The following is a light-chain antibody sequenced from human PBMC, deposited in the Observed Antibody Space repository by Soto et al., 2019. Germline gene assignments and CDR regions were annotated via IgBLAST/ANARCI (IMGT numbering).Light chain of an antibody. CDR2: EVS. V-gene: IGLV2-8*01. CDR3: TSYAGTYSFFYV. Sequence: QSALTQPPSASGSPGQSATISCTGTSSEVGAYNYVSRYQQLPGKAPELIIYEVSKRPSGVPDRFSGSKSGNTASLTVSGLQAEDEADYYCTSYAGTYSFFYVFGTGTKVTVL. J-gene: IGLJ1*01. CDR1: SSEVGAYNY.